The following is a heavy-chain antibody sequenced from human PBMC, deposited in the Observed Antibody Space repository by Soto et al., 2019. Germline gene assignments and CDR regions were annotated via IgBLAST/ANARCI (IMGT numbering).Heavy chain of an antibody. J-gene: IGHJ6*02. V-gene: IGHV1-69*01. D-gene: IGHD2-2*01. CDR2: IIPRFGTA. CDR1: GGTFSSYA. Sequence: QVQLVQSGAEVKKPGSSVKVSCKASGGTFSSYALSWVRQAPGQGLEWMGGIIPRFGTANYAQKLQGRFTITADVCTSSGYMDLSSLRSEDTAVYSCARNHGALVPAATGGYFYYGLDVWGQGTTVIVSS. CDR3: ARNHGALVPAATGGYFYYGLDV.